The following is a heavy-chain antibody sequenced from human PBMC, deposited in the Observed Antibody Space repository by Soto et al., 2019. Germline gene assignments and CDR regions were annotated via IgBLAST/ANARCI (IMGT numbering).Heavy chain of an antibody. D-gene: IGHD3-9*01. CDR3: AKGRTYYDILTGLNWFDP. CDR2: ISYDGSNK. Sequence: HPGGSLRLSCAASGFTFSSYGMHWVRQAPGKGLEWVAVISYDGSNKYYADSVKGRFTISRDNSKNTLYLQMNSLRAEDTAVYYCAKGRTYYDILTGLNWFDPWGQGTLVTVSS. CDR1: GFTFSSYG. V-gene: IGHV3-30*18. J-gene: IGHJ5*02.